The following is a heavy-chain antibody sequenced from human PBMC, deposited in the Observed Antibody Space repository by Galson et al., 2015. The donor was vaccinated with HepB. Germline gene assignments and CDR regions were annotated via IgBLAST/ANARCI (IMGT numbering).Heavy chain of an antibody. Sequence: SLRLSCAASRFTFSRYTMNWVRQAPGKGLEWVSSISSSTTYIYYADSVKGRFTISRDDAKSSLYLQMNSLRAEDTAVYYCARESDTVGHTRFDYWGQGTLVTVSS. CDR1: RFTFSRYT. J-gene: IGHJ4*02. V-gene: IGHV3-21*01. D-gene: IGHD1-26*01. CDR2: ISSSTTYI. CDR3: ARESDTVGHTRFDY.